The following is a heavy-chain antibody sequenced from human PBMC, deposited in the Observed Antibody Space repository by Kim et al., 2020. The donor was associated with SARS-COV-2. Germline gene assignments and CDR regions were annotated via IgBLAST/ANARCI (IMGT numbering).Heavy chain of an antibody. D-gene: IGHD6-13*01. V-gene: IGHV4-34*01. J-gene: IGHJ3*02. CDR3: ARREVGQQLVLIDAFDI. Sequence: LKSRVTVSVDTSKNKFSLKLSSVTAADTAVYYCARREVGQQLVLIDAFDIWGQGTMVTVSS.